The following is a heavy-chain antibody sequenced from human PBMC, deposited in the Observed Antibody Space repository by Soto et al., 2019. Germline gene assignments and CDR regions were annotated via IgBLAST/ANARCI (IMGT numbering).Heavy chain of an antibody. J-gene: IGHJ4*02. Sequence: TSDTLSLTCAVFGGSFSGYYWTWIRQPPGTGLEWIGEINHSGSTNYNPSLKSRVTISVDTSKNQFSLKLTSVTAADTAVYYCARDKIPGLFDYWGQGTLVTVSS. CDR2: INHSGST. V-gene: IGHV4-34*01. CDR3: ARDKIPGLFDY. CDR1: GGSFSGYY. D-gene: IGHD2-21*01.